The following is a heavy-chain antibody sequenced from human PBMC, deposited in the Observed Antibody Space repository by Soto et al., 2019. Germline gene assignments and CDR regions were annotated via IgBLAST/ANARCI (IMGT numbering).Heavy chain of an antibody. CDR3: ACENGSTVGSSCYFDY. CDR2: INYSGST. CDR1: GGTISSGDYY. Sequence: SETLSLTCTVSGGTISSGDYYWSRIRQPTGKGQEWIGYINYSGSTYYNPSLKSRVTISVDTSKNQFSLKLSSVTAADTAVYYCACENGSTVGSSCYFDYLGQGTLVTVSS. V-gene: IGHV4-30-4*01. D-gene: IGHD1-26*01. J-gene: IGHJ4*01.